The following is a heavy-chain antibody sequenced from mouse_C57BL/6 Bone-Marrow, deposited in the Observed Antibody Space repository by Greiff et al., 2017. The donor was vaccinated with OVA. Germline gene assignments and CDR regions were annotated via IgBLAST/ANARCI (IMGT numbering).Heavy chain of an antibody. CDR2: IDPTSGGT. J-gene: IGHJ3*01. CDR3: ARGSYEEGFAY. Sequence: QVQLQQPGAELVKPGASVKLSCKASGYTFTSYWMHWVKQRPGRGLEWIGRIDPTSGGTKYNEKFKGKATLTVDKPSSTAYMQLSSLTSEDSAVYYCARGSYEEGFAYWGQGTLVTVSA. D-gene: IGHD2-3*01. CDR1: GYTFTSYW. V-gene: IGHV1-72*01.